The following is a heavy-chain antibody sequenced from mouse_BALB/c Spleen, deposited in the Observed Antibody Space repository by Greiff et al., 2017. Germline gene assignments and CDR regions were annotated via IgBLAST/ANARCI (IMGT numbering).Heavy chain of an antibody. D-gene: IGHD2-4*01. Sequence: VHVKQSGTVLARPGASVKMSCKASGYTFTSYWMHWVKQRPGQGLEWIGAIYPGNSDTSYNQKFKGKAKLTAVTSTSTAYMELSSLTNEDSAVYYCTRAMITTWFAYWGQGTLVTVSA. V-gene: IGHV1-5*01. CDR1: GYTFTSYW. CDR3: TRAMITTWFAY. CDR2: IYPGNSDT. J-gene: IGHJ3*01.